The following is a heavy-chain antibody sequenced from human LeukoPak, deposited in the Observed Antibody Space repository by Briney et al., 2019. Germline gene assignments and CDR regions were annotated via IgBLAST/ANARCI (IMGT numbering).Heavy chain of an antibody. CDR3: ARTAVAGNGWFDP. CDR1: GGTFGSYA. Sequence: VASVKVSCKASGGTFGSYAISWVRQAPGQGLEWMGGIIPIFGTANYAQKFQGRVTITADESTSTAYMELSSLRSEDTAVYYCARTAVAGNGWFDPWGQGTLVTVSS. CDR2: IIPIFGTA. D-gene: IGHD6-19*01. J-gene: IGHJ5*02. V-gene: IGHV1-69*13.